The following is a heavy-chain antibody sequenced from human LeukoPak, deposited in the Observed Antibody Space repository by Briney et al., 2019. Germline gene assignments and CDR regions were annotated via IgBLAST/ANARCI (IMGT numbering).Heavy chain of an antibody. D-gene: IGHD6-19*01. J-gene: IGHJ4*02. Sequence: PSETLSLTCTVSGGSISSYYWSWIRQPPGKGLEWIGYIYYSGSTNYNPSLKSRVTISVDTSKNQFSLKLSSVTAADTAVYYCARIKGVIAVAGPFDYWGQGTLVTVSS. CDR3: ARIKGVIAVAGPFDY. V-gene: IGHV4-59*01. CDR1: GGSISSYY. CDR2: IYYSGST.